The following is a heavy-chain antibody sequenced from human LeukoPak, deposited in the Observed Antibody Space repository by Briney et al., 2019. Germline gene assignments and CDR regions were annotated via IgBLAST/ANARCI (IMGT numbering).Heavy chain of an antibody. CDR2: ISSSSSYI. J-gene: IGHJ4*02. CDR3: XXXSPKSSRGYYFDY. CDR1: GFTFSSYS. V-gene: IGHV3-21*01. Sequence: GGSLRLSCAASGFTFSSYSMNWVRQAPGKGLGWVSSISSSSSYIYYADSVKGRFTISRDNAKNSLYLQMNSLRAEDTAVYYXXXXSPKSSRGYYFDYWGQGTLVTVSS. D-gene: IGHD6-13*01.